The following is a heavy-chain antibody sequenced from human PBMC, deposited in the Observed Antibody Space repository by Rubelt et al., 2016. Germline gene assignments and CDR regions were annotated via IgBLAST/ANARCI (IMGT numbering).Heavy chain of an antibody. CDR2: IWYDGSNK. J-gene: IGHJ5*02. CDR3: ARGVVPAVGWFDP. D-gene: IGHD2-2*01. V-gene: IGHV3-33*01. CDR1: GFTFSSYG. Sequence: ESGGGVVQPGRSLRLSCAASGFTFSSYGMHWVRQAPGKGLEWVAVIWYDGSNKYYADSVKGRFTISRDNSKNTLYLQMNSLRAEDTAVYYCARGVVPAVGWFDPWGQGTLVTVSS.